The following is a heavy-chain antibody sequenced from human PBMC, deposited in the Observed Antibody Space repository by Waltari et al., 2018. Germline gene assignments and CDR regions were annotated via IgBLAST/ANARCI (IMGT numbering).Heavy chain of an antibody. CDR3: TRIRITIFGVVKIGDY. V-gene: IGHV3-49*04. D-gene: IGHD3-3*01. J-gene: IGHJ4*02. CDR2: IRSKAYGGTT. CDR1: GFTFGDYA. Sequence: VQLVESGGGLVQQGRSLRLSCTASGFTFGDYAMSWVRQAPGKGLEWVGFIRSKAYGGTTEYAASVKGRFTISRDDSKSIAYLQMNSLKTEDTAVYYCTRIRITIFGVVKIGDYWGQGTLVTVSS.